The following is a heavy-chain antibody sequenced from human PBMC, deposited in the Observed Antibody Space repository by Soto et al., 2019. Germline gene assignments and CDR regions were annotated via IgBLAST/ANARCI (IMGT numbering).Heavy chain of an antibody. D-gene: IGHD2-15*01. V-gene: IGHV5-51*01. CDR2: IYPDDSDS. Sequence: GESLKISCKGSGYSFTSYWIGWVRQMPGKGLEWMGIIYPDDSDSRYSPSFQGQVTISADKSISTAYLQWSSLKASDTAMYYCARPGRDCSGGSCYFLDAFDIWGQGTMVTVSS. CDR3: ARPGRDCSGGSCYFLDAFDI. J-gene: IGHJ3*02. CDR1: GYSFTSYW.